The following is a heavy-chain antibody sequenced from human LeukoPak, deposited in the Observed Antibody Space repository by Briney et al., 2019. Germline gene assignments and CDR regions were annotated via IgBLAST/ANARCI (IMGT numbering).Heavy chain of an antibody. CDR3: ARALYYDSSGYYSSSYYYFQH. CDR1: GYIFTSYH. V-gene: IGHV1-2*02. Sequence: ASVKVSCKASGYIFTSYHMHWVRRAPGQGPEWMGWINPNSGGTNYAQKFQGRVTMTRDTSISTAYMELSRLRSDDTAEYYCARALYYDSSGYYSSSYYYFQHWGQGTLVTVSS. J-gene: IGHJ1*01. CDR2: INPNSGGT. D-gene: IGHD3-22*01.